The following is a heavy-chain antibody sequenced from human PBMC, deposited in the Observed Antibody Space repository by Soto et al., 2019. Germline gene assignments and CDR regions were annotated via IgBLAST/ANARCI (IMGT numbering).Heavy chain of an antibody. D-gene: IGHD3-22*01. J-gene: IGHJ3*02. Sequence: VSVKVSCKTSGYTFTGFYLLWVRQAPGQGLEWMGWSNPNTGDSTYAQKFQGRVTMTRDMSTNTPYMDQSSLKFDDMAAYYCARDRHYYESSGAFEIWGQGTMVTVSS. CDR2: SNPNTGDS. V-gene: IGHV1-2*02. CDR3: ARDRHYYESSGAFEI. CDR1: GYTFTGFY.